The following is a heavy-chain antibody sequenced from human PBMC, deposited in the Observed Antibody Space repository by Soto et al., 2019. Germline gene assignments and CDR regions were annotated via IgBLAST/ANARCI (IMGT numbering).Heavy chain of an antibody. CDR1: GGSISSSNC. CDR3: ARDFGYGGSGDY. V-gene: IGHV4-4*02. J-gene: IGHJ4*02. CDR2: IYHSGST. D-gene: IGHD1-26*01. Sequence: QVQLQESGPGLVKPSGTLSLTCAVSGGSISSSNCWSWVRQPPGKGLEWIGEIYHSGSTNYNPSLKGQVTISVDKSKNQFSRKRGSVTAADTAVYYWARDFGYGGSGDYWGQGTLVTVSS.